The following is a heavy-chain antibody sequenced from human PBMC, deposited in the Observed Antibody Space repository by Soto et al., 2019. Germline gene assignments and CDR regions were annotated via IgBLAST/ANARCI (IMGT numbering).Heavy chain of an antibody. Sequence: QVQLQESGPGLVKPSGNLSLTCAVSAGSISTSNWWSWVRQPPGKGLEWIGEVYHSGSTNYNPSFKSRVAMSVDKSKNQFSLKLNSVTAADTALYYCARTSTSGTRVDYWGQGSLVTVS. CDR1: AGSISTSNW. CDR2: VYHSGST. CDR3: ARTSTSGTRVDY. J-gene: IGHJ4*02. D-gene: IGHD1-1*01. V-gene: IGHV4-4*02.